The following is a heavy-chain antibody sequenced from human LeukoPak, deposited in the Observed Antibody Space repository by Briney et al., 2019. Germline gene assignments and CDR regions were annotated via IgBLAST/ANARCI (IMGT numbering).Heavy chain of an antibody. J-gene: IGHJ4*02. CDR1: GFTFDDYG. Sequence: GGSLRLSCAASGFTFDDYGMSWVRQAPGKGLEWVSGINWYGGSTGYADSVKGRFTISRDNAKNSLYLQMISLRAEDTALYYCARALRGYSYGCNDYWGQGTLVTVSS. CDR2: INWYGGST. D-gene: IGHD5-18*01. V-gene: IGHV3-20*04. CDR3: ARALRGYSYGCNDY.